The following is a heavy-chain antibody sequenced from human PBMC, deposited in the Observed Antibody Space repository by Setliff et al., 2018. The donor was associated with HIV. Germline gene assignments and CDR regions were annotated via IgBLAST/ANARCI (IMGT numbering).Heavy chain of an antibody. CDR3: VRGTSAYPGIDF. CDR2: IHADGSST. D-gene: IGHD6-25*01. J-gene: IGHJ4*02. CDR1: GFTFSTYW. V-gene: IGHV3-74*01. Sequence: GESLKISCAASGFTFSTYWMHWVRQAPGKGLVWVSRIHADGSSTHYADSVRGRFTISRDNRTNTLYLQMNSLRAEDTATYYCVRGTSAYPGIDFWGQGTMVTVSS.